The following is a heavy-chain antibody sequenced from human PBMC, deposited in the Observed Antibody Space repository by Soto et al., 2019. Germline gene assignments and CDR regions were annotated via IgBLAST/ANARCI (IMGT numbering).Heavy chain of an antibody. J-gene: IGHJ5*02. D-gene: IGHD1-1*01. CDR2: FDPEDGET. CDR1: GYTLTELS. CDR3: ATTSKLVEINWFDP. Sequence: APVKVSCKVSGYTLTELSMHWVRQAPGKGLEWMGGFDPEDGETIYAQKFQGRVTMTEDTSTDTAYMELSSLRSEDTAVYYCATTSKLVEINWFDPWGQGTLVTVSS. V-gene: IGHV1-24*01.